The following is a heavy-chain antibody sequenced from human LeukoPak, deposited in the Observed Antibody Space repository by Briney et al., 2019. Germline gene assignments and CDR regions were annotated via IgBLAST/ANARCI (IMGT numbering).Heavy chain of an antibody. D-gene: IGHD6-13*01. CDR2: ISGSGGST. CDR3: AKDLVYSSSWYRDYYYYMDV. CDR1: GFTFSSYA. J-gene: IGHJ6*03. V-gene: IGHV3-23*01. Sequence: GGSLRLSCAASGFTFSSYAMSWVRQAPGKGLEWVSAISGSGGSTYYADSVKGRFTISRDNSKNTLYLQMNSLRAEDTAVYYCAKDLVYSSSWYRDYYYYMDVWGKGTTVTVSS.